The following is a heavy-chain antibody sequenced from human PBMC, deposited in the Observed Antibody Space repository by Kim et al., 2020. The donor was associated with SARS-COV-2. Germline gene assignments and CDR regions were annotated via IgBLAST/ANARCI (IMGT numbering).Heavy chain of an antibody. V-gene: IGHV3-7*01. CDR2: IKQDGSEK. Sequence: GGSLRLSCAASGFTFSSYWMSWVRQAPGKGLEWVANIKQDGSEKYYVDSVKGRITISRDNAKNSLYLQMNSLRAEDTAVYYCASSYSGYGGRLFDYWGQGTLVTVSS. J-gene: IGHJ4*02. D-gene: IGHD5-12*01. CDR1: GFTFSSYW. CDR3: ASSYSGYGGRLFDY.